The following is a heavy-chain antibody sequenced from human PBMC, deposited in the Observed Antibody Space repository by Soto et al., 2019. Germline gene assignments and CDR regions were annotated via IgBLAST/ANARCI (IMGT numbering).Heavy chain of an antibody. V-gene: IGHV3-30*18. D-gene: IGHD6-13*01. CDR1: GFTFSSYG. Sequence: GGSLRLSCAASGFTFSSYGMHWVRQAPGKGLEWVAVISYDGSNKYYADSVKGRFTISRDNSKNTLYLQMNSLRAEDTAVYYCAKGGSWYSSRSHNFDYWGQGTLVTVSS. J-gene: IGHJ4*02. CDR3: AKGGSWYSSRSHNFDY. CDR2: ISYDGSNK.